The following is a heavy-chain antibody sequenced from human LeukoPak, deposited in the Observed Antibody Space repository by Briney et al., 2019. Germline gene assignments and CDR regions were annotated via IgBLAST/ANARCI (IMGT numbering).Heavy chain of an antibody. D-gene: IGHD6-13*01. CDR1: GGSISTSNYY. CDR3: ASIAAAGYYYYYYMDV. V-gene: IGHV4-39*07. CDR2: IYYSGST. Sequence: SETLSLTCTVSGGSISTSNYYWGWVRQPPGRGLEWIGSIYYSGSTYYNPSLKSRVTISVDTSKNQFSLKLSSVTAADTAVYYCASIAAAGYYYYYYMDVWGKGTTVTVSS. J-gene: IGHJ6*03.